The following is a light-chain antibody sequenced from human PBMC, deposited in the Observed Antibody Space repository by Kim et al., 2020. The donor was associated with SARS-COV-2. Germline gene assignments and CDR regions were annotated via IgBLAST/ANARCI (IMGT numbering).Light chain of an antibody. CDR3: LQQNTYPIT. J-gene: IGKJ4*01. CDR1: ETIGNA. V-gene: IGKV1-17*01. Sequence: SAGDRVTITCRASETIGNALGWYQQNPGRAPKRLIYGASNLEGGVPSRFSGSGSGTEFTLTISSLQPEDFATYYCLQQNTYPITFGGGTQLEIK. CDR2: GAS.